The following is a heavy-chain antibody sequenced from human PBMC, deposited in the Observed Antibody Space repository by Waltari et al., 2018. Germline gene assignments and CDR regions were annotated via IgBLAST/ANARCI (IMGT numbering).Heavy chain of an antibody. J-gene: IGHJ4*02. CDR2: ISSSSSTI. Sequence: EVQLVESGGGLVQPGGSLRLSCAASGFTFSSYSMNWVRQAPGEGLGWGSYISSSSSTIYYADSVKGRFTISRDNAKNSLYLQMNSLRAEDTAVYYCAGIAVAGISGDYWGQGTLVTVSS. CDR1: GFTFSSYS. CDR3: AGIAVAGISGDY. D-gene: IGHD6-19*01. V-gene: IGHV3-48*01.